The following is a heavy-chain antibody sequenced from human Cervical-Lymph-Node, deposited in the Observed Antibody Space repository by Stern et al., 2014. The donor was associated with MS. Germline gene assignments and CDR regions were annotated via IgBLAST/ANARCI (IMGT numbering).Heavy chain of an antibody. CDR2: IYYSGRN. CDR1: GDSINSGDFH. Sequence: QLQLQESGPGLVKPSETLSLTCTVSGDSINSGDFHWSWVRQSPGKGLEWIGYIYYSGRNYNNPSLKSRVTMSIDTSTNQFSLTLTSVTAADTALYYCARMKTGLCENRGFDFWGQGTQVTVSS. V-gene: IGHV4-30-4*01. CDR3: ARMKTGLCENRGFDF. D-gene: IGHD3-10*02. J-gene: IGHJ4*02.